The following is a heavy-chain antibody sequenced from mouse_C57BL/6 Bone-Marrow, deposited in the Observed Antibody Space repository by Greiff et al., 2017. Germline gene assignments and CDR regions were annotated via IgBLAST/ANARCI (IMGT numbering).Heavy chain of an antibody. CDR3: ARGGYGGYAMDY. J-gene: IGHJ4*01. Sequence: QVQLKESGAELVRPGTSVKMSCKASGYTFTNYWLGWVKQRPGHGLEWIGDIYPGGGYTNYNEKFKGKATLTADKSSSTAYMQFSSLTSEDSAIYYCARGGYGGYAMDYWGQGTSVTVSS. CDR2: IYPGGGYT. V-gene: IGHV1-63*01. D-gene: IGHD1-2*01. CDR1: GYTFTNYW.